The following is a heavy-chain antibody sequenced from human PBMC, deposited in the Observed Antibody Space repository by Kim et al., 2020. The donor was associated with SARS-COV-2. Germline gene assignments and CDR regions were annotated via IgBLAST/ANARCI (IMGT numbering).Heavy chain of an antibody. D-gene: IGHD6-6*01. Sequence: GGSLRLSCTASGFTFGDYAMSWVRQAPGKGLEWVGFIRSKAYGGTTEYAASVKGRFTISRDDSKSIAYLQMNSLKTEDTAVYYCTRVGLSSSNAFDIWGQGTMVTVSS. J-gene: IGHJ3*02. CDR3: TRVGLSSSNAFDI. CDR1: GFTFGDYA. V-gene: IGHV3-49*04. CDR2: IRSKAYGGTT.